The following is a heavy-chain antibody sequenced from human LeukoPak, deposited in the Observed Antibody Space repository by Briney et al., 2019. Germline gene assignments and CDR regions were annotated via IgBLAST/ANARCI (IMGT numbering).Heavy chain of an antibody. CDR1: GYSISSSKW. V-gene: IGHV4-28*05. J-gene: IGHJ3*02. Sequence: SETLSLTCAVSGYSISSSKWWGWIRQPPGKGLEWIGYIYYSGSIYYNPSLKSRVTMSVDTSKNQFSLKPSSVTAVDTAVYYCARSGSSSWIDAFDIWGQGTVVTVSS. CDR3: ARSGSSSWIDAFDI. CDR2: IYYSGSI. D-gene: IGHD6-13*01.